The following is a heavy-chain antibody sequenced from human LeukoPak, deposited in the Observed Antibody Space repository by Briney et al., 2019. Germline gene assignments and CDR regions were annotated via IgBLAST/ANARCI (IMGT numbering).Heavy chain of an antibody. CDR1: GYTLTELS. J-gene: IGHJ1*01. V-gene: IGHV1-24*01. Sequence: ASVKVSCKVPGYTLTELSMHWVRQAPGKGLEGMGGFDPEDGETIYAQKFQGRVTMTEDTSTDTAYMELSSLRSEDTAVYYCATDQRGYSSSSEYFQHWGQGTLVTVSS. D-gene: IGHD6-6*01. CDR2: FDPEDGET. CDR3: ATDQRGYSSSSEYFQH.